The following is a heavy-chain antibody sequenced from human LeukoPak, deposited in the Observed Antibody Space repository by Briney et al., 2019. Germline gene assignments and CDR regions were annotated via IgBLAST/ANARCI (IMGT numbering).Heavy chain of an antibody. CDR1: GFTFSTYW. D-gene: IGHD4-23*01. V-gene: IGHV3-74*03. Sequence: HSGGSLRLSCAASGFTFSTYWMHWVRQAPGKGLVWVSRIKSDGSSIMYADSVRGRLTISRDNAKDTLYLQMNSLRAEDTAVYYCARDLDYGGRSNFDHWGQGTLVTVSS. CDR2: IKSDGSSI. J-gene: IGHJ4*02. CDR3: ARDLDYGGRSNFDH.